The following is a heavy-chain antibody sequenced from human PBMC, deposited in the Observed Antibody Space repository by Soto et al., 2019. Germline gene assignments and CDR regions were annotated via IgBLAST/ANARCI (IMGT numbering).Heavy chain of an antibody. CDR1: GFTFSSYA. Sequence: GGSLRLSCVASGFTFSSYAMSWVRQAPGKGLEWVSAISGSGGSTYYADSVKGRFTISRDNSKNTLYLQMNSLRAEDTAVYYCARGGSCSWYCAFDIWGQGTMVTVSS. V-gene: IGHV3-23*01. CDR2: ISGSGGST. CDR3: ARGGSCSWYCAFDI. D-gene: IGHD6-13*01. J-gene: IGHJ3*02.